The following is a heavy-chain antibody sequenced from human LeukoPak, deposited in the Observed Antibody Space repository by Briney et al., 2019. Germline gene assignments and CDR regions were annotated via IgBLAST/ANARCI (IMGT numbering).Heavy chain of an antibody. V-gene: IGHV1-69*01. D-gene: IGHD2-21*02. Sequence: ASVKVSCKASGGTFSSYAISWVRRAPGQGLEWMGGIIPIFGTANYAQKFQGRVTITADESTSTAYMELSSLRSEDTAVYYCARGGPVVVTAIVGYWGQGTLVTVSS. CDR2: IIPIFGTA. J-gene: IGHJ4*02. CDR1: GGTFSSYA. CDR3: ARGGPVVVTAIVGY.